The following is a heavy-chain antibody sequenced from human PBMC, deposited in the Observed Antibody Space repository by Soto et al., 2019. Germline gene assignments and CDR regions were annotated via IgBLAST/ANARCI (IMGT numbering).Heavy chain of an antibody. D-gene: IGHD2-2*01. Sequence: SVKVSCKASGFTFTSSAVQWVRQARGQRLEWIGWIVVGSGNANYAQKFQERVTITRDMSTSTAYMELSSLRSEDTAVYYCAAGIVVVPYYYYYGMDVWGQGTTVTVSS. V-gene: IGHV1-58*01. CDR1: GFTFTSSA. J-gene: IGHJ6*02. CDR2: IVVGSGNA. CDR3: AAGIVVVPYYYYYGMDV.